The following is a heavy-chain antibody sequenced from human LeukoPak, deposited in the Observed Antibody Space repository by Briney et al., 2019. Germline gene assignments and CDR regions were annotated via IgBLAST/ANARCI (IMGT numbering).Heavy chain of an antibody. J-gene: IGHJ4*02. CDR3: ARLLKRGLRNAIDAY. CDR2: INHSGST. Sequence: SETLSLTCAVYGGSFSGYYWSWIRQPPGKGLEWIGEINHSGSTNYNPSLKSRVAISVDTSKNQFSLKLNSVTAADTAVYYCARLLKRGLRNAIDAYWGQGTLVTVSS. V-gene: IGHV4-34*01. D-gene: IGHD4-17*01. CDR1: GGSFSGYY.